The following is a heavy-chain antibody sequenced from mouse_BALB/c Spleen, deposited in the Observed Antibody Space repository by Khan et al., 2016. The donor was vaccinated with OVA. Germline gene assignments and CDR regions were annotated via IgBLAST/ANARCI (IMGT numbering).Heavy chain of an antibody. J-gene: IGHJ2*01. CDR3: ARSVTITGVVATDVDY. CDR2: ISYSGRT. D-gene: IGHD1-1*01. Sequence: EVQLQESGSGLVKPSQSLSLTCTVTGYSITSDYAWNWLRQFPGNKLEWMGYISYSGRTSYNPSLKRRISITRDTSKNQFFLQLNSVHTEDTAIYYCARSVTITGVVATDVDYWGQGTTLTVSS. V-gene: IGHV3-2*02. CDR1: GYSITSDYA.